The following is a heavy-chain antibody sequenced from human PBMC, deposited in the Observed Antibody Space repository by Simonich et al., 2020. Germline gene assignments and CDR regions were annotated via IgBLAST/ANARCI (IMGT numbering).Heavy chain of an antibody. V-gene: IGHV5-51*03. Sequence: EVQLVQSGAEVKKPGESLKISCKGSGYSFTSYWIGWVRQMPGKGLEWMGLLSPGDSDTRYRPSFKGQVTISADKSISTAYLQWSSLKASDTAMYYCGRPDSGYDYFDYWGQGTLVTVSS. J-gene: IGHJ4*02. CDR1: GYSFTSYW. CDR3: GRPDSGYDYFDY. D-gene: IGHD5-12*01. CDR2: LSPGDSDT.